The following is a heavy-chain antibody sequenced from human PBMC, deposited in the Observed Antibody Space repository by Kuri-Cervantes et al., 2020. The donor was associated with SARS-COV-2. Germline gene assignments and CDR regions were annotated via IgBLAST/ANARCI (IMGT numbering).Heavy chain of an antibody. CDR3: ATDRVGVHDN. V-gene: IGHV3-30-3*01. J-gene: IGHJ4*02. D-gene: IGHD2-21*01. Sequence: GGSMSLSSAASGFPFSSCVLHWVRQAAGKVLEWVAIISYDGSNKVYADSVKGRFTISRDNSKNTLYLQMNSLRAEDTAVYYCATDRVGVHDNWGQGTLVTVSS. CDR1: GFPFSSCV. CDR2: ISYDGSNK.